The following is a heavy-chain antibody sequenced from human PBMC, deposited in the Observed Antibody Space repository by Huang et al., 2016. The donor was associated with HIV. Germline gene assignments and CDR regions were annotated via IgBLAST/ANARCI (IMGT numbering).Heavy chain of an antibody. D-gene: IGHD6-19*01. Sequence: QVQLVESGGGVVQPGRSLRLSCAASGFIFSNYGMHWVGQAAGNGLELVSLLSYDGSNKYYTVSVKGGFSISRDNSKDTLYLQMNSLRAEDTAVYYCALKGDSSGWEYFRHWGQGTLVTVSS. CDR1: GFIFSNYG. V-gene: IGHV3-30*03. J-gene: IGHJ1*01. CDR3: ALKGDSSGWEYFRH. CDR2: LSYDGSNK.